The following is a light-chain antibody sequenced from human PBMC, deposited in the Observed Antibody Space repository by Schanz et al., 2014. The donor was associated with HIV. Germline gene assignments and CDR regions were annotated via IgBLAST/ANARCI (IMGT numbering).Light chain of an antibody. J-gene: IGLJ3*02. CDR3: AAWDDSLSGQV. Sequence: QSVLTQPPSVSGAPWQRVTISCTGTSSNIGAGYDVHWYQQIPGTAPKLLISGNNNRPSGVPDRFSGSKSGTSATLVISGLRSEDEAHYYCAAWDDSLSGQVFGGGTKLTVL. CDR1: SSNIGAGYD. CDR2: GNN. V-gene: IGLV1-40*01.